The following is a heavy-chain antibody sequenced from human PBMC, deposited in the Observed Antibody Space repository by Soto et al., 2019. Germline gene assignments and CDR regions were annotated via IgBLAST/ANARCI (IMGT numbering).Heavy chain of an antibody. Sequence: GVSLRLSCAASGFTFSSYAMSWVRQAPGKGLEWVSAISGSGGSTYYADSVKGRFTISRDNSKNTLYLQMNSLRAEDTAVYYCAKAPIVVVPAAIGGGGYWGQGTLVTVSS. D-gene: IGHD2-2*01. V-gene: IGHV3-23*01. CDR2: ISGSGGST. CDR3: AKAPIVVVPAAIGGGGY. J-gene: IGHJ4*02. CDR1: GFTFSSYA.